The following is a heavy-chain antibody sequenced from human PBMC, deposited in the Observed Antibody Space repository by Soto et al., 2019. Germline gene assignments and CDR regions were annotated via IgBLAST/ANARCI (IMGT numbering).Heavy chain of an antibody. Sequence: QVQLVQSGAEVKKPGSSVKVSCKASGGTFSSYAISWVRQAPGQGLEWMGGIIPIFGTANYAQKFQGRVTITAGESTSTAYMELSSLRSEDTAVYYCARDHYYGSGPGRVWFDPWGQGTLVTVSS. CDR1: GGTFSSYA. CDR3: ARDHYYGSGPGRVWFDP. CDR2: IIPIFGTA. D-gene: IGHD3-10*01. J-gene: IGHJ5*02. V-gene: IGHV1-69*01.